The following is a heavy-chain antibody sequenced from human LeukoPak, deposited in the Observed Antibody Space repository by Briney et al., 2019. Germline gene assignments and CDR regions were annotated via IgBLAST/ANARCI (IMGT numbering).Heavy chain of an antibody. CDR3: ARDLTSEWELLN. Sequence: GRSLRLSCAASGFTFDDYAMHWVRQAPGKGLEWVSGISWNSDSIVYADSVKGRFTISRDNAKNSLYLQMNSLRAEDTAVYYCARDLTSEWELLNWGQGTLVTVSS. J-gene: IGHJ4*02. CDR2: ISWNSDSI. CDR1: GFTFDDYA. D-gene: IGHD1-26*01. V-gene: IGHV3-9*01.